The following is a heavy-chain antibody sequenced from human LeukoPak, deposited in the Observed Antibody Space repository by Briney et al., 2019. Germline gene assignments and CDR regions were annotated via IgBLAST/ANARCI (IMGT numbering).Heavy chain of an antibody. Sequence: PGRSLRLSCAASGFTFTNYAMNWVRQAPGKGLEWVATVSYDGTDTSYADSVKGRFTISRDNSKNTLYLQMNSLRAEDTAVYYCAKEEGTRGSGYYPFDYWGQGTLVTVSS. CDR3: AKEEGTRGSGYYPFDY. D-gene: IGHD3-22*01. CDR2: VSYDGTDT. J-gene: IGHJ4*02. V-gene: IGHV3-30-3*01. CDR1: GFTFTNYA.